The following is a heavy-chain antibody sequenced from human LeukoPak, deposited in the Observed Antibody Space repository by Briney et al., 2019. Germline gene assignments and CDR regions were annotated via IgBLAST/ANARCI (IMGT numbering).Heavy chain of an antibody. CDR1: GFTFSKFA. J-gene: IGHJ4*02. Sequence: GGSLRLSCVASGFTFSKFAVSWVRQAPGKGLEWVSSISASGGKTYDADYVKGRFTISRDNSNNSLFVQMNSLRAEDTAVYFCAKSRSGSANWALQIFDNWGQGTLVTVSS. CDR2: ISASGGKT. D-gene: IGHD1-1*01. V-gene: IGHV3-23*01. CDR3: AKSRSGSANWALQIFDN.